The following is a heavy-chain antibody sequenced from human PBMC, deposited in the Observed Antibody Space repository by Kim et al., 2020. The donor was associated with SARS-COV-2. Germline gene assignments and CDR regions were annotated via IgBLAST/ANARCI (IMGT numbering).Heavy chain of an antibody. CDR3: ARDRNLTYASYYYGMDV. CDR2: ISYDGSNK. Sequence: GGSLRLSCAASGFTFSSYAMHWVRQAPGKGLEWVAVISYDGSNKYYADSVKGRFTISRDNSKNTLYLQMNSLRAEDTAVYYCARDRNLTYASYYYGMDVWGQGTTVTVSS. CDR1: GFTFSSYA. V-gene: IGHV3-30*04. D-gene: IGHD1-1*01. J-gene: IGHJ6*02.